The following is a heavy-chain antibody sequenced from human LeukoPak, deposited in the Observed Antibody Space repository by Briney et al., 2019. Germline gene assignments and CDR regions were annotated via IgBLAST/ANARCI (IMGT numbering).Heavy chain of an antibody. CDR1: GGSFYGYY. Sequence: SETLSLTCGVNGGSFYGYYWTWIRQPPGRGLEWIGEVNHSGSTLYNSSLRSRVTISEATSNKHFSLKLNSMTAADTAVYYCARLTRGPSLYCFDSWGQGTLVTVSS. CDR3: ARLTRGPSLYCFDS. J-gene: IGHJ4*02. V-gene: IGHV4-34*01. D-gene: IGHD4-11*01. CDR2: VNHSGST.